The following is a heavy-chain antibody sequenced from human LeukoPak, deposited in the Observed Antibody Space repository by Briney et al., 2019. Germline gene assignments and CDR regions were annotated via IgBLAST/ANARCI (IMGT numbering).Heavy chain of an antibody. CDR3: ARARYSGGSSYYFDY. CDR2: INSDGSST. Sequence: GGSLRLSCAASGFTFSSYWIHWVRQAPGKGLVWVSRINSDGSSTTYADSVKGRFTFSRDNAKNTLYLQMNSLSAEDTGVYYCARARYSGGSSYYFDYWGQGTLVTVSS. D-gene: IGHD2-15*01. CDR1: GFTFSSYW. J-gene: IGHJ4*02. V-gene: IGHV3-74*01.